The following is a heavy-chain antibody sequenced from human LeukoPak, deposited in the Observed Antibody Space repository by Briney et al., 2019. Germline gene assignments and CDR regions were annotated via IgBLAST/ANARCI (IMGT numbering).Heavy chain of an antibody. CDR2: IYYSGST. V-gene: IGHV4-39*07. CDR1: GGSNSSSSYY. D-gene: IGHD6-13*01. Sequence: PSETLSLTCTVSGGSNSSSSYYWGWIRQPPWKGLEWIGSIYYSGSTYYNPSLKSRVTISVDTSKNQFSLKLSSVTAADTAVYYCARGIAAGRKYYYYYMDVWGKGTTVTVSS. J-gene: IGHJ6*03. CDR3: ARGIAAGRKYYYYYMDV.